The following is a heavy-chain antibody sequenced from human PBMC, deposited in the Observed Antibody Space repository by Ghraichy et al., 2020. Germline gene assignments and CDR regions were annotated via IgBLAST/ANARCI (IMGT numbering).Heavy chain of an antibody. V-gene: IGHV4-61*01. J-gene: IGHJ6*02. CDR1: GGSVSSGSYY. Sequence: ESLNISCTVSGGSVSSGSYYWSWIRQPPGKGLEWIGYIYYSGSTNYNPSLKSRVTISVDPSKNQFSLKLSSVTAADTAVYYCARDRVAARPPYYYYGMDVWGQGTTVTVSS. D-gene: IGHD6-6*01. CDR3: ARDRVAARPPYYYYGMDV. CDR2: IYYSGST.